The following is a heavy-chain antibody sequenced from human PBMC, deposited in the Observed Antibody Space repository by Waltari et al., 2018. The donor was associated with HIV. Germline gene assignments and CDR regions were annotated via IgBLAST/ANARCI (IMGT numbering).Heavy chain of an antibody. CDR3: AHTSVTNSKYMEV. V-gene: IGHV2-5*02. D-gene: IGHD1-1*01. J-gene: IGHJ6*03. Sequence: QISLKESGPTLLEPTQTLTLTCTFSGFSLKTLGVGVGWIRQPPGKALEWLALIYWDDDKRYRSSLNKRLTVTTDTSKTQVVLTLTNVNPLDTGTYCCAHTSVTNSKYMEVWGRGTTVVVSS. CDR1: GFSLKTLGVG. CDR2: IYWDDDK.